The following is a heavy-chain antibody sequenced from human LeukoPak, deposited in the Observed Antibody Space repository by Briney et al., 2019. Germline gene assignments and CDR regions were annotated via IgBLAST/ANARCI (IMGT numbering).Heavy chain of an antibody. CDR1: GYTFTSYA. Sequence: ASVKVSCKASGYTFTSYAMHWVRQAPGQRLEWMGWINTGNGNTKYSQKFQGRVTITRDTSASTAYMELSSLRSEDTAVYYCARGRNYCDSSGYYFRSLGYWGQGTLVTVSS. D-gene: IGHD3-22*01. CDR2: INTGNGNT. V-gene: IGHV1-3*04. CDR3: ARGRNYCDSSGYYFRSLGY. J-gene: IGHJ4*02.